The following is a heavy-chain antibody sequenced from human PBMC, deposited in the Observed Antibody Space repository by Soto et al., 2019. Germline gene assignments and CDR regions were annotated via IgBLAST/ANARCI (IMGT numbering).Heavy chain of an antibody. CDR1: GFTFSSSW. D-gene: IGHD2-2*01. CDR3: AKEGPNCSSTSCHTGLDY. CDR2: VSGDGSST. J-gene: IGHJ4*02. V-gene: IGHV3-74*01. Sequence: PGGSLRLSCTASGFTFSSSWMHWVRQAPGKGLVWVSRVSGDGSSTNYADSVKGRFTISRDNAKNTLYLQMNSLRAEDTAVYYCAKEGPNCSSTSCHTGLDYWGQGTLVTVSS.